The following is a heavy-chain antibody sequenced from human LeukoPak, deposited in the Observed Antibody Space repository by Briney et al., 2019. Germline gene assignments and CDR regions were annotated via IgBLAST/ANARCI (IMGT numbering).Heavy chain of an antibody. J-gene: IGHJ4*02. CDR3: ASTVKAIGATPGY. CDR1: GYSISSGYY. V-gene: IGHV4-38-2*01. CDR2: IHHSGST. Sequence: SETLSLTCAVSGYSISSGYYWGWIRQPPGKGLEWIGSIHHSGSTYYNPSLKSRVTISVDTSKNQFSLKLSSVTAADTAVYYCASTVKAIGATPGYWGQGTLVTVSS. D-gene: IGHD4-17*01.